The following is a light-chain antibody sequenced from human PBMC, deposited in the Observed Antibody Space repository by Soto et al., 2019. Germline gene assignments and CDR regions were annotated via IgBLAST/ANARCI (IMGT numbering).Light chain of an antibody. Sequence: EIVLTQSPGTLSLSPGERATLSCRASQSVSSSYLAWYQQKPGQAPRLLIYGASSRATGIPDRFSGSGSGKDFTLNISRLEPEDFAVYYCQQYGSSPSTFGQGTKLEIK. CDR3: QQYGSSPST. V-gene: IGKV3-20*01. CDR2: GAS. J-gene: IGKJ2*02. CDR1: QSVSSSY.